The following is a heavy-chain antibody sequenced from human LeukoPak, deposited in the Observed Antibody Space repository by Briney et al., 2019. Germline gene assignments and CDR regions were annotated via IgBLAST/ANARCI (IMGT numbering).Heavy chain of an antibody. CDR3: AKATCSGANCFSNSRDAFDV. J-gene: IGHJ3*01. D-gene: IGHD2-15*01. Sequence: GGSLRLSCAASGIIFSDFGMHWVRQAPGKGLEWMAIIWYDGSNKYYADSVKGRFTISRDNSQNTMYLQMNSLRAKDSAVYYCAKATCSGANCFSNSRDAFDVWGQGTMVTVSS. CDR1: GIIFSDFG. V-gene: IGHV3-33*06. CDR2: IWYDGSNK.